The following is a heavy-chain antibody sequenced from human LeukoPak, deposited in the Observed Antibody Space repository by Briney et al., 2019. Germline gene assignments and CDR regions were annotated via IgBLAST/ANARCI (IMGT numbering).Heavy chain of an antibody. J-gene: IGHJ4*02. CDR2: INLDGTGT. D-gene: IGHD3-10*02. CDR1: GW. CDR3: AQGRGLLFGETY. Sequence: QPGGSLRLSCAASGWMHWVRQAPGKGLVWVSGINLDGTGTYYTDSVKGRFTISRDNAKNTLYLQMNSLRAEDTAVYYCAQGRGLLFGETYWGQGTLVTVSS. V-gene: IGHV3-74*01.